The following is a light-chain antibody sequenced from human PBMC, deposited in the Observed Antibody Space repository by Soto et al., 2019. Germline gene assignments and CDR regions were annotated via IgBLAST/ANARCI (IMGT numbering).Light chain of an antibody. Sequence: DIQMTQSPSSLSASVGDRVTITCRASQGISNSLAWCQQKPGKVPKVLIYDASTLHSGVPSRFSGSGSGTDFTLTINNFQPEDAATYYCQMYFTAPETFGQGTKVEVK. CDR3: QMYFTAPET. CDR1: QGISNS. CDR2: DAS. J-gene: IGKJ1*01. V-gene: IGKV1-27*01.